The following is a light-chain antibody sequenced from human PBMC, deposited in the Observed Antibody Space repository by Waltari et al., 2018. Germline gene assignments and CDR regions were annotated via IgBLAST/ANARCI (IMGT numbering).Light chain of an antibody. CDR3: QHYVRLPVT. Sequence: EIVLTQSPVTLSLSPGERATLSCRASQSVSRALAWYQQKPGQAPRLLIYGASIRATGIPDRSSGSGSGTDFSLTINRLEPEDFTVYYCQHYVRLPVTFGQGTKVEMK. CDR2: GAS. J-gene: IGKJ1*01. CDR1: QSVSRA. V-gene: IGKV3-20*01.